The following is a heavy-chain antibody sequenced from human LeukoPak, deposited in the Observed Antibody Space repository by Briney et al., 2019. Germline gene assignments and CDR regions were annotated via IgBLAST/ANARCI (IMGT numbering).Heavy chain of an antibody. CDR1: GYTFTGYY. Sequence: ASVKVSCKASGYTFTGYYMHWVRQAPGQGLAWMGWISAYNGNTNYAQKLQGRVTMTTDTSTSTAYMELRSLRSDDTAVYYCARGSSSWYDNWFDPWGQGTLVTVSS. CDR2: ISAYNGNT. J-gene: IGHJ5*02. D-gene: IGHD6-13*01. CDR3: ARGSSSWYDNWFDP. V-gene: IGHV1-18*04.